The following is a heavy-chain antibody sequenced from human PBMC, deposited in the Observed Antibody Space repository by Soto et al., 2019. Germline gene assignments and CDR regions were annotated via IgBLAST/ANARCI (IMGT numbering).Heavy chain of an antibody. D-gene: IGHD3-3*01. Sequence: SVKVSCKASGGTFRNYGINWVRQAPGQGLEWMGRIIPMFGTANYAQNFLGRVTITADESTSTVYMELSSLRSEDTAVYYCARRATNDFDFWSGYYDFDYWGQGTLVTVSS. CDR2: IIPMFGTA. V-gene: IGHV1-69*13. J-gene: IGHJ4*02. CDR3: ARRATNDFDFWSGYYDFDY. CDR1: GGTFRNYG.